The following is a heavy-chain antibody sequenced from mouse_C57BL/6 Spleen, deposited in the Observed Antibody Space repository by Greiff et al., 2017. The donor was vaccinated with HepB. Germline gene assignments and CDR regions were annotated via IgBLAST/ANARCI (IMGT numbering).Heavy chain of an antibody. V-gene: IGHV5-4*01. J-gene: IGHJ2*01. CDR3: ARDGGGPIDY. CDR1: GFTFSSYA. D-gene: IGHD1-1*02. Sequence: EVQRVESGGGLVKPGGSLKLSCAASGFTFSSYAMSWVRQTPEKRLEWVATISDGGSYTYYPDNVKGRFTISRDNAKNNLYLQMSHLKSEDTAMYYCARDGGGPIDYWGQGTTLTVSS. CDR2: ISDGGSYT.